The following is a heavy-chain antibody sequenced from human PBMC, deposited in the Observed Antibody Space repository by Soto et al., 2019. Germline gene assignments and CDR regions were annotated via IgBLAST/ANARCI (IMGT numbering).Heavy chain of an antibody. CDR2: INHSGST. V-gene: IGHV4-34*01. D-gene: IGHD4-17*01. Sequence: QAQLQQWGAGLLKPSETLSLTCAVYGGSFSGYYWSWIRQPPGKGLEWIGAINHSGSTNYNPSLRRRVTISVDPSKNRFSLKLSSVTAADTAVYYCARGATVTTYYFDYWGQGTLVTVSS. CDR3: ARGATVTTYYFDY. J-gene: IGHJ4*02. CDR1: GGSFSGYY.